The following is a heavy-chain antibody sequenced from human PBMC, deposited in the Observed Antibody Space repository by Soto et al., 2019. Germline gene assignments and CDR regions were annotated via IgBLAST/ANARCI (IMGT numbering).Heavy chain of an antibody. CDR2: ISNYNGNT. CDR1: GYTFTSYG. Sequence: QVQLVQSGAEVKKPGASVKVSCKASGYTFTSYGINWVRQAPGQGLEWMGWISNYNGNTNYAQKIQGRVTMTTDTSTSTAYMELRSLRSDDTAVYCCARAQKWVTGTLGAFWGQGTLVTVSS. J-gene: IGHJ4*02. V-gene: IGHV1-18*04. CDR3: ARAQKWVTGTLGAF. D-gene: IGHD1-7*01.